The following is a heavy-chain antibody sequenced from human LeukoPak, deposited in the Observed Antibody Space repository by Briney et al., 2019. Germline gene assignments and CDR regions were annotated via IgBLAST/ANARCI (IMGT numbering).Heavy chain of an antibody. CDR2: IYTSGSI. V-gene: IGHV4-4*07. CDR1: GGSISSYY. Sequence: PSETLSLTCTVSGGSISSYYWSWIRQPAGKGLEWIGRIYTSGSINYNPSLKSRVTMSVDTSKNQFSLKLSSVTAADTAVYYCARGTPYSGGWYPPVRFDYWGQGTLVTVSS. CDR3: ARGTPYSGGWYPPVRFDY. J-gene: IGHJ4*02. D-gene: IGHD6-19*01.